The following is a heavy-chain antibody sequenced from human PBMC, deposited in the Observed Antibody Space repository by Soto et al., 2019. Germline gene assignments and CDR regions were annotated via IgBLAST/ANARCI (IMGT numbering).Heavy chain of an antibody. Sequence: GGSLRLSCAAARVTFSSYAMHWVRQAPGKGLEWVAVISYDGSNKYYADSVKGRFTISRDNSKNTLYLQMNSLRAEDTAVYYCARDGIIVGATTYYYYGMDVWGQGTTVTVSS. CDR3: ARDGIIVGATTYYYYGMDV. CDR2: ISYDGSNK. D-gene: IGHD1-26*01. CDR1: RVTFSSYA. V-gene: IGHV3-30-3*01. J-gene: IGHJ6*02.